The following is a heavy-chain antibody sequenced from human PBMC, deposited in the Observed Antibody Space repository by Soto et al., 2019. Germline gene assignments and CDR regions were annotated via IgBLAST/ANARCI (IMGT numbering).Heavy chain of an antibody. D-gene: IGHD3-3*01. Sequence: QVQLQESGPGLVKPSETLSLTCTVSGGSVSSESHYWSWIRQTPGKGLEWIGYIYYTGSTNYNPSLKGRVTMSVDTSRDQVSLRLRSVTRAETAVYYWARDQYDFRSGSYYYAMEVWGQGTKVTVSS. CDR3: ARDQYDFRSGSYYYAMEV. CDR1: GGSVSSESHY. CDR2: IYYTGST. V-gene: IGHV4-61*01. J-gene: IGHJ6*02.